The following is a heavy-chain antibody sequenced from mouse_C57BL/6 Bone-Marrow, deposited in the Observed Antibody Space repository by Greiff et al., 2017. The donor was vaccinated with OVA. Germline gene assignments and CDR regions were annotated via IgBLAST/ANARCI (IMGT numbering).Heavy chain of an antibody. D-gene: IGHD2-4*01. CDR2: IYPGSGST. Sequence: QVQLKQPGAELVKPGASVKMSCKASGYTFTSYWITWVKQRPGQGLEWIGDIYPGSGSTNYNEKFKSKATLTVDTSSSTAYMQLSSLTSEDSAVYYCARSFPIYYEWHWYFDVWGTGTTVTVSS. V-gene: IGHV1-55*01. J-gene: IGHJ1*03. CDR3: ARSFPIYYEWHWYFDV. CDR1: GYTFTSYW.